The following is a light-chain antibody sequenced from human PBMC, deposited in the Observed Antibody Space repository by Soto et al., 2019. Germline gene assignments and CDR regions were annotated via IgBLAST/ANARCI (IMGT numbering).Light chain of an antibody. CDR3: QQRFDWPKIT. V-gene: IGKV3-11*01. CDR2: AAS. J-gene: IGKJ5*01. CDR1: QIVSNS. Sequence: EIVLTQSPATLSLSPGDRVTLSCRASQIVSNSLAWYHQQNGQHTRILVFAASTRATGSPARFFGSGAGTKVTLTISSIEPEDFGVFYCQQRFDWPKITCGQGTRREI.